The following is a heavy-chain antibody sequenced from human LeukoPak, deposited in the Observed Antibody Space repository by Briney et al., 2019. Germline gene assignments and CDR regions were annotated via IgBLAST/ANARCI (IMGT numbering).Heavy chain of an antibody. CDR1: GGTFSSYA. CDR2: IIPIFGTA. J-gene: IGHJ4*02. V-gene: IGHV1-69*05. Sequence: RASVKVSCKASGGTFSSYAISWVRQAPGQGLEWMGGIIPIFGTANYAQKFQGRVTITTDESTSTAYMELSSLRSEDTAVYYCARGGDYGDYSVDYWGQGTLVTVSS. D-gene: IGHD4-17*01. CDR3: ARGGDYGDYSVDY.